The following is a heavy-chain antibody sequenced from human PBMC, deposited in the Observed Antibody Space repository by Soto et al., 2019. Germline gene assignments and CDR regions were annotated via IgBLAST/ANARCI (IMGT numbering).Heavy chain of an antibody. D-gene: IGHD3-10*01. V-gene: IGHV3-30*18. CDR3: AKSLLWFGRALPEVDP. CDR2: ISYDGSNK. Sequence: GGSLRLSCAASGFTFSSYGMHWVRQAPGKGLEWVAVISYDGSNKYYADSVKGRFTISRDNSKNTLYLQMNSLRAEDTAVYYCAKSLLWFGRALPEVDPWGQGTLVTVSS. CDR1: GFTFSSYG. J-gene: IGHJ5*02.